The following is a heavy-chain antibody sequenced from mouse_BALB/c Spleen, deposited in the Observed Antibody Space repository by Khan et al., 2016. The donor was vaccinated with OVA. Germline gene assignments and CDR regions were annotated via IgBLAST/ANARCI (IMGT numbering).Heavy chain of an antibody. V-gene: IGHV5-15*02. J-gene: IGHJ3*01. CDR1: GFTFIDYG. CDR2: ISSVAYSI. Sequence: EVALVESGGGLVQPGGSRKLSCAASGFTFIDYGMAWVRQTPGKGPEWIEFISSVAYSIYYADTVPGRFTISRENANNTLYLEMSSLRSDDTAMYYCARWGFAYWGQGTLVTVSA. CDR3: ARWGFAY.